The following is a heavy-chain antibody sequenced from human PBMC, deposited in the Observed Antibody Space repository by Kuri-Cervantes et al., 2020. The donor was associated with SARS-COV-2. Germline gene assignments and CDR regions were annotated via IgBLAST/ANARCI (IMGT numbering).Heavy chain of an antibody. CDR1: GFTFSSYS. CDR3: ARSPGDGDYDPFDY. CDR2: ISSSSSTI. V-gene: IGHV3-48*01. J-gene: IGHJ4*02. Sequence: LTCAASGFTFSSYSMNWVRQAPGKGLEWVSYISSSSSTIYYADSVKGRFTISRDNAKNSLYLQMNSLRAEDTAVYYCARSPGDGDYDPFDYWGQGTLVTVSS. D-gene: IGHD4-17*01.